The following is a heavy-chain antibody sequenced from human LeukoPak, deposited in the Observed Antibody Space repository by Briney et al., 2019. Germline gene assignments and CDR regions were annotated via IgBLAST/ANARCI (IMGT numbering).Heavy chain of an antibody. CDR2: IGTAGDT. J-gene: IGHJ4*02. V-gene: IGHV3-13*01. CDR1: GFTFSRYD. D-gene: IGHD6-19*01. Sequence: GGSLRLSCAASGFTFSRYDMHWVRQSTGKGLEWVSGIGTAGDTYYAGSVKGRFTISRENAQNSLYLQMNSLTAGDTAVYYCAGAGSETQWRAFDFWGQGALVTVFS. CDR3: AGAGSETQWRAFDF.